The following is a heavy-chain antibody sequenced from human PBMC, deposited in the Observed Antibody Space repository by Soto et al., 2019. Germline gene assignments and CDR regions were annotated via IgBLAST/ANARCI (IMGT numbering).Heavy chain of an antibody. J-gene: IGHJ5*02. CDR1: GASISGFY. D-gene: IGHD1-1*01. CDR2: IYATGTT. V-gene: IGHV4-4*07. Sequence: SETLSLTCTVSGASISGFYWSWIRKSAGKGLEWIGRIYATGTTDYNPSPKSRVMMSVDTSKKQFSLKLRSVTAADTAVYYCVRDGTKTLRDWFDPWGQGISVTVSS. CDR3: VRDGTKTLRDWFDP.